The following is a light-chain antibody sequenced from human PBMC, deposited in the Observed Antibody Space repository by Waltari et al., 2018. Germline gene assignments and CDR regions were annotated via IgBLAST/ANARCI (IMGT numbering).Light chain of an antibody. J-gene: IGKJ4*01. CDR3: IQGTHLLT. CDR2: KVS. V-gene: IGKV2-30*02. CDR1: PSLLHTNGNTY. Sequence: DVVMTQSPLSLPITPGQPAAITCRSSPSLLHTNGNTYLSWFLQKPGQPPRRLIYKVSNRDAGVTDRFSGSGAGTDFTLNISRVEADDVWVYYCIQGTHLLTFGGGTKVEIK.